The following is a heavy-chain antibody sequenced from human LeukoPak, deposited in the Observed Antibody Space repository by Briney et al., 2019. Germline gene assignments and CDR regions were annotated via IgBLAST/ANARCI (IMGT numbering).Heavy chain of an antibody. D-gene: IGHD5/OR15-5a*01. CDR3: ARGFDGLRLKGQYFDY. J-gene: IGHJ4*02. CDR2: INPNSGGT. Sequence: ASVKVSCKASGYTFTGYYMHWVRQALGQGLEWMGWINPNSGGTSYAQKFQGRVTMTRDTSTSTVYMEVTSLRSEDTAVYYCARGFDGLRLKGQYFDYWGQGTLVTVSS. CDR1: GYTFTGYY. V-gene: IGHV1-2*02.